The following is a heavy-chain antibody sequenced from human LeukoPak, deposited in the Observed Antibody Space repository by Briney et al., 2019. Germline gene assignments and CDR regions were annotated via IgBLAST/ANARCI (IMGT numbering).Heavy chain of an antibody. Sequence: GGSLRLSCAASGFTFSSYAMSWVRQASGKGLEWVGRIRSKANSYATAYAASVKGRFTISRDDSKNTAYLQMNSLKTEDTAVYYCTSVAASSDYWGQGTLVTVSS. CDR1: GFTFSSYA. CDR2: IRSKANSYAT. D-gene: IGHD6-25*01. V-gene: IGHV3-73*01. J-gene: IGHJ4*02. CDR3: TSVAASSDY.